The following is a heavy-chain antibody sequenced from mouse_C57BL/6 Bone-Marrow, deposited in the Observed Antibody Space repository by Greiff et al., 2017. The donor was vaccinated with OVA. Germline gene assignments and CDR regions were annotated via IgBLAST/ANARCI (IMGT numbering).Heavy chain of an antibody. V-gene: IGHV1-63*01. CDR1: GYTFTNYW. CDR3: ARNYGSSWAY. D-gene: IGHD1-1*01. CDR2: IYPGGGYT. J-gene: IGHJ3*01. Sequence: VMLVESGAELVRPGTSVKMSCKASGYTFTNYWIGWAKQRPGHGLEWIGDIYPGGGYTNYNEKFKGKATLTADKSSSTAYMQFSSLTSEDSAIYYCARNYGSSWAYWGQGTLVTVSA.